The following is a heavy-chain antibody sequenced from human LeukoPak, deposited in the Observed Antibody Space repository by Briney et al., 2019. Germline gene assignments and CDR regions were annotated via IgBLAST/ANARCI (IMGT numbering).Heavy chain of an antibody. CDR3: ARPVVPAAISWFDP. Sequence: ASVKVSCKASGYTFTGYYMHWVRRAPGQGLEWMGWINPNSGGTNYAQKFQGRVTMTRDTSISTAYMELSRLRSDDTAVYYCARPVVPAAISWFDPWGQGTLVTVSS. V-gene: IGHV1-2*02. CDR1: GYTFTGYY. CDR2: INPNSGGT. D-gene: IGHD2-2*01. J-gene: IGHJ5*02.